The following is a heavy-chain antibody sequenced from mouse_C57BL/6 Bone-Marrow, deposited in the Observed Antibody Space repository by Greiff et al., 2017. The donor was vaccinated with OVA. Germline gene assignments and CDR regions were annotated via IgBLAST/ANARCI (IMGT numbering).Heavy chain of an antibody. V-gene: IGHV1-18*01. CDR2: INPNNGGT. CDR3: ARSKDYGSMAWFAY. Sequence: VQLQQSGPELVKPGASVKIPCKASGYTFTDYNMDWVKQSHGKSLEWIGDINPNNGGTIYNQKFKGKATLTVDKSSSTAYMELRSLTSEDTAVYYCARSKDYGSMAWFAYWGQGTLVTVSA. J-gene: IGHJ3*01. CDR1: GYTFTDYN. D-gene: IGHD1-1*01.